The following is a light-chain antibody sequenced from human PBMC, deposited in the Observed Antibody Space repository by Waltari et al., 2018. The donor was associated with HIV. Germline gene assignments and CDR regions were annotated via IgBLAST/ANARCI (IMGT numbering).Light chain of an antibody. J-gene: IGLJ1*01. CDR1: SSDVGGYNS. CDR3: CSYGGTYNV. V-gene: IGLV2-11*01. Sequence: QSALTQPRSVSGSPGQSVTISCTGTSSDVGGYNSVSWYQQHPGKAPKLLIYEVSKCPSGVPDRFSGSKSGNTASLTSSGLRADDEADYYCCSYGGTYNVFGTGTKVTIL. CDR2: EVS.